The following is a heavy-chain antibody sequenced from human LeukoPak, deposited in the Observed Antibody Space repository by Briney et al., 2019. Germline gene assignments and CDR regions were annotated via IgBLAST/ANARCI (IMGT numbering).Heavy chain of an antibody. J-gene: IGHJ4*02. V-gene: IGHV6-1*01. CDR1: GDSVSSNSGA. D-gene: IGHD1-14*01. CDR2: TYYRSKWYT. CDR3: ARVSRYYFDY. Sequence: SQTLSLTCAISGDSVSSNSGAWNWIRQSPSRGLEWLGRTYYRSKWYTDYAVSVKSRITISPDTSKSQFSLQLNSVTPEDTAVYYCARVSRYYFDYWGQGTLVTVSS.